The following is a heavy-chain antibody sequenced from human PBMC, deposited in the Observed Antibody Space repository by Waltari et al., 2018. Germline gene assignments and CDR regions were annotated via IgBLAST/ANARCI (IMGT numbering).Heavy chain of an antibody. Sequence: AGIRPPPGKGRGWTAVIAYSRATYNNPSLKSRVTISGDTSKNQFSLKLSSVTVADTGVYYCATYVGASIGTAAFDVWGQGTMVTVSS. J-gene: IGHJ3*01. D-gene: IGHD3-16*01. V-gene: IGHV4-39*01. CDR2: IAYSRAT. CDR3: ATYVGASIGTAAFDV.